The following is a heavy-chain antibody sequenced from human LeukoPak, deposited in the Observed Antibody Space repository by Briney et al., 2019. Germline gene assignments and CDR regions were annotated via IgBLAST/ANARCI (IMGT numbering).Heavy chain of an antibody. CDR1: GYTFTGYY. Sequence: ASVNVSCKASGYTFTGYYMHWVRQAPGQGLEWMGWINPNSGGTNYAQKFQGRVTMTRDTSISTAYMELSRLRSDDTAVYYCARVRGGSNGMDVWGQGTTVTVSS. CDR3: ARVRGGSNGMDV. CDR2: INPNSGGT. D-gene: IGHD2-15*01. J-gene: IGHJ6*02. V-gene: IGHV1-2*02.